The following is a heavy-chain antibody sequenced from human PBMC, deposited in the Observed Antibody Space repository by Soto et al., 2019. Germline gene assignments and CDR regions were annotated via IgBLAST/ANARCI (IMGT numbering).Heavy chain of an antibody. Sequence: GSLRLSCAASGLTVSANYMSWVRQAPGKGLEWVSVIYNDGNTYYADSVKGRFAISRDASKNTLYLQMDSLRAEDTAVYYCVRPFPSGRNYGMDVWGQGTTVTVSS. D-gene: IGHD3-10*01. CDR3: VRPFPSGRNYGMDV. CDR2: IYNDGNT. J-gene: IGHJ6*02. CDR1: GLTVSANY. V-gene: IGHV3-53*01.